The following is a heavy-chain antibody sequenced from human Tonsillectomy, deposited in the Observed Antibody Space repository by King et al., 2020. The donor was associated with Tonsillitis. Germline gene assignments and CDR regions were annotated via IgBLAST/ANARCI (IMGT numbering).Heavy chain of an antibody. CDR2: ISSSSSYI. D-gene: IGHD4-11*01. Sequence: VQLVESGGGLVKPGGSLRLSCAASGFAFSSYSINWVRQAPGKGLEWVSSISSSSSYIYYADSMKARFSISRENAKNSLYLQMNSLRAEDTAVYYCATLFGLQGAWGQGTLVTVSS. CDR3: ATLFGLQGA. J-gene: IGHJ4*02. CDR1: GFAFSSYS. V-gene: IGHV3-21*01.